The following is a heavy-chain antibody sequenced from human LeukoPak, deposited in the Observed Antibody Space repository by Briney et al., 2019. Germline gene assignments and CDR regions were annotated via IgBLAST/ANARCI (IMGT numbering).Heavy chain of an antibody. Sequence: GGSLRLSCVTSGFTFSGYWMHWVRQGPGKGLELVSRIDNDGHSIIYADSVKGRFTTSRDNVNNTLYLQMNSLRVDDTAVYYWAAGGGWDPSFGVVTHIDAWGKGTTVVVS. J-gene: IGHJ6*03. CDR2: IDNDGHSI. CDR1: GFTFSGYW. CDR3: AAGGGWDPSFGVVTHIDA. V-gene: IGHV3-74*01. D-gene: IGHD3-3*01.